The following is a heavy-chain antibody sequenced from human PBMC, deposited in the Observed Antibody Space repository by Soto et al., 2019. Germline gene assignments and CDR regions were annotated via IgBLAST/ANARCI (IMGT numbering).Heavy chain of an antibody. Sequence: QVQLVQSGAEVKKPGASVKVSCKASGYTFTDYYIYWVRQAPGQGLGWMGGINPNNGDTNYAQKFQGRVTMTRVTSISTAYMELSSLRSDDTALYYCAKDSNIVVVTGATGGMDVWGQGTTVTVSS. V-gene: IGHV1-2*02. CDR1: GYTFTDYY. CDR3: AKDSNIVVVTGATGGMDV. J-gene: IGHJ6*02. CDR2: INPNNGDT. D-gene: IGHD2-2*01.